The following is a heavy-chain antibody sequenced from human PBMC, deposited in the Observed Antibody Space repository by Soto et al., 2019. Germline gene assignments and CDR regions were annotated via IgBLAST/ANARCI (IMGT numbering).Heavy chain of an antibody. D-gene: IGHD2-15*01. J-gene: IGHJ4*02. V-gene: IGHV1-8*02. Sequence: ASVKVSCKASGGTFSSYAISWVRQAPGQGLEWMGGINPNFGNTSYAQKFQGRVTMTRNTSIRTAYIELSSLSSDDTAVYYCARVMLGGHSDYWGQGTLVTVSS. CDR2: INPNFGNT. CDR3: ARVMLGGHSDY. CDR1: GGTFSSYA.